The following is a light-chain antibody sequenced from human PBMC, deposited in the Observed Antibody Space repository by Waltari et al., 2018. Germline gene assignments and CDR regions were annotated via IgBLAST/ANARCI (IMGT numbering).Light chain of an antibody. CDR2: VVS. CDR1: QGISTN. Sequence: DIQMTQSPSPLSASAGDTVTITCRASQGISTNLNWYQQKPGEPPKRLIHVVSSLESGVPSRFSGSGSGTDFTLTISSLQPEDLATYYCLQYNSHPWTFGQGTKVEIK. V-gene: IGKV1-17*01. CDR3: LQYNSHPWT. J-gene: IGKJ1*01.